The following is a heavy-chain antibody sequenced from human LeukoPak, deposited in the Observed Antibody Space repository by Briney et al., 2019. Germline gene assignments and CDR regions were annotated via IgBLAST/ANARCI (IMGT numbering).Heavy chain of an antibody. CDR2: ISAYNGNT. J-gene: IGHJ6*03. D-gene: IGHD2-2*01. CDR3: AREVGYCSSTSCYAPHYYYYYMDV. V-gene: IGHV1-18*01. Sequence: ASVKVSCKASGYTFTSYGISWVRQAPGQGLEWMGWISAYNGNTNYAQKLQGRVTMTTDTSTSTAYMELRSLRSDDTAVYYCAREVGYCSSTSCYAPHYYYYYMDVWGKGTTVTVSS. CDR1: GYTFTSYG.